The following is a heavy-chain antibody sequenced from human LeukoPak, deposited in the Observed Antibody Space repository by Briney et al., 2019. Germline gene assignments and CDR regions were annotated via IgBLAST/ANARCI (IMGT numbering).Heavy chain of an antibody. CDR3: AAGRSGSYDDLTY. CDR2: IIPKFGKA. V-gene: IGHV1-69*05. D-gene: IGHD1-26*01. CDR1: GGTFSNSG. Sequence: SVKVSCKASGGTFSNSGINWVRQAPGQGLEWMGGIIPKFGKANYAQKLQGRVTMTRDTSTSTVYMELSSLRSEDTAVYYCAAGRSGSYDDLTYWGQGTLVTVSS. J-gene: IGHJ4*02.